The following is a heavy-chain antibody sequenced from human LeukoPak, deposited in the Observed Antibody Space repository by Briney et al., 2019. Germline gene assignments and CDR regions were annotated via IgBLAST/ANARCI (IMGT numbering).Heavy chain of an antibody. CDR3: AREVWRRTVTTPLDY. CDR2: IIGSGGST. V-gene: IGHV3-23*01. CDR1: GFTVNNAW. Sequence: GGSLRLSCPASGFTVNNAWMSWVRQAPGKGREGVSAIIGSGGSTYYADSVKGRFTISRDNSKNTLYLQMNSSRAEDTAVYYCAREVWRRTVTTPLDYWGQGTLVTVSS. D-gene: IGHD4-17*01. J-gene: IGHJ4*02.